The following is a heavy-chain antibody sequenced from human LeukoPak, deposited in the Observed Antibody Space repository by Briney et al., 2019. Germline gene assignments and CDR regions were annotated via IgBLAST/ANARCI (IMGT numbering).Heavy chain of an antibody. CDR1: GYTFTSYD. CDR3: ARDPSLEWELLGEFDY. V-gene: IGHV1-8*01. J-gene: IGHJ4*02. CDR2: MNPNSGNT. Sequence: ASVKVSCKASGYTFTSYDINWVRQATGQGLEWMGWMNPNSGNTGYAQKFKGRVTMTRNTSISTAYMELSSLRSEDTAVYYCARDPSLEWELLGEFDYWGQGTLVTVSS. D-gene: IGHD1-26*01.